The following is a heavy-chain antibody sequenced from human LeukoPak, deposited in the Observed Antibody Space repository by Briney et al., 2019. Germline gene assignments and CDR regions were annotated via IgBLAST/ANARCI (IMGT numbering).Heavy chain of an antibody. CDR1: GFTFSTYA. J-gene: IGHJ4*02. CDR2: ISYDGSNK. D-gene: IGHD4-11*01. CDR3: AKLILSNYDYFDY. V-gene: IGHV3-30*18. Sequence: QTGGSLRLSCAASGFTFSTYAMSWVRQAPGKGLEWVAVISYDGSNKYYADSVKGRFTISRDNSKNTLYLQMNSLRAEDTAVYYCAKLILSNYDYFDYWGQGTLVTVSS.